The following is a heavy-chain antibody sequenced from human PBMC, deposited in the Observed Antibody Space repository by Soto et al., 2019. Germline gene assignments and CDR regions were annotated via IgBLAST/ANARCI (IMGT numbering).Heavy chain of an antibody. CDR3: ARGSTDSYPGSRIFDF. CDR1: GLTFGSRA. J-gene: IGHJ4*02. D-gene: IGHD3-10*01. Sequence: GGSLRHSCVDSGLTFGSRAMSWVRQSPGEGLQWVSTITDTGGDAKYADSVRGRFVISRDNSKKTLYPQMTSLTAEDSAMYFCARGSTDSYPGSRIFDFWGRGTLVTVSS. V-gene: IGHV3-23*01. CDR2: ITDTGGDA.